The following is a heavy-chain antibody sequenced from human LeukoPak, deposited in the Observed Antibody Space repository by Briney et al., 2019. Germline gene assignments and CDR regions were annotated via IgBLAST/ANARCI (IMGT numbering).Heavy chain of an antibody. CDR3: ARTLHGSGSHYDY. Sequence: GGSLRLSCAASGFTFTSYNMNWVRQAPGKGLEWVSSITSSSSYIYYADSVKGRFTISRDNAKNSLYLQMNSLRAEDTAVYYCARTLHGSGSHYDYWGQGTLVTVSS. J-gene: IGHJ4*02. V-gene: IGHV3-21*01. CDR1: GFTFTSYN. CDR2: ITSSSSYI. D-gene: IGHD3-10*01.